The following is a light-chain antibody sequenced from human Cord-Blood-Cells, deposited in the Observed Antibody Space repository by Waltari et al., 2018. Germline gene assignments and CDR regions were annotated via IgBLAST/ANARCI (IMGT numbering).Light chain of an antibody. CDR1: QSVSSSY. Sequence: EIVLTQSPGTLSLSPRERASLPCRASQSVSSSYLAWYQQKPGQAPRLLIYGASNRATGIPDRFSGSGSGTDFTLTISRLEPEDFAVYYCQQYGSSPYTFGQGTKLEIK. CDR3: QQYGSSPYT. J-gene: IGKJ2*01. CDR2: GAS. V-gene: IGKV3-20*01.